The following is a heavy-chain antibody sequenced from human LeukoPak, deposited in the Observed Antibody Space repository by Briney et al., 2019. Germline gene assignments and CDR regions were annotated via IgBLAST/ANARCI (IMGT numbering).Heavy chain of an antibody. Sequence: GGSLRLSCVASGFTFRNYGMHWVRQAPGKGLEWVTVISYDGSNKYYADSVKSRFTISRDNSENTLYLQMNSLRAEDTAVYYCAKDRGYRGYDCLVYWGQGTLVTVSS. V-gene: IGHV3-30*18. D-gene: IGHD5-12*01. CDR1: GFTFRNYG. CDR2: ISYDGSNK. CDR3: AKDRGYRGYDCLVY. J-gene: IGHJ4*02.